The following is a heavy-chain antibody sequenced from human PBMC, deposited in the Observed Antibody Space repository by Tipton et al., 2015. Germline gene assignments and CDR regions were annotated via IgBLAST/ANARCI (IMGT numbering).Heavy chain of an antibody. V-gene: IGHV3-7*01. CDR1: GFSFNNHA. J-gene: IGHJ4*02. CDR3: VRDQWRGSCSGGGCPG. D-gene: IGHD2-15*01. CDR2: IKHDGSEA. Sequence: GSLRLSCAASGFSFNNHAMNWVRQAPGQGLEWLGNIKHDGSEAYYVDSVKGRFTMSRDNAKNSLDLQMSSLRAEDTAVYYCVRDQWRGSCSGGGCPGWGQGTLVNVSS.